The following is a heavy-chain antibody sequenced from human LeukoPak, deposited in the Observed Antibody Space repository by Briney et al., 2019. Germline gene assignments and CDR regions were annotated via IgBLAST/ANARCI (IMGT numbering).Heavy chain of an antibody. CDR3: ASWGYSYGSWFDP. CDR2: ISGSGGST. CDR1: GFTFSSYA. Sequence: GGSLGLSCAASGFTFSSYAMSWVRQAPGKGLEWVSAISGSGGSTYYADSVKGRFTISRDNSKNTLYLQMNSLRAEDTAVYYCASWGYSYGSWFDPWGQGTLVTVSS. D-gene: IGHD5-18*01. J-gene: IGHJ5*02. V-gene: IGHV3-23*01.